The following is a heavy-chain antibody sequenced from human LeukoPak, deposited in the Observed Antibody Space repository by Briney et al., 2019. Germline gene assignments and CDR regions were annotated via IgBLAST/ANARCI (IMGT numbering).Heavy chain of an antibody. CDR3: ARDPVTYYYDSSGYSTYYYYGMDV. CDR1: GFTFSSYA. CDR2: IYSGGST. D-gene: IGHD3-22*01. J-gene: IGHJ6*02. Sequence: GGSLRLSCAASGFTFSSYAMSWVRQAPGKGLEWVSVIYSGGSTYYADSVKGRFTISRDNSKNTLYLQMNSLRAEDTAVYYCARDPVTYYYDSSGYSTYYYYGMDVWGQGTTVTVSS. V-gene: IGHV3-66*01.